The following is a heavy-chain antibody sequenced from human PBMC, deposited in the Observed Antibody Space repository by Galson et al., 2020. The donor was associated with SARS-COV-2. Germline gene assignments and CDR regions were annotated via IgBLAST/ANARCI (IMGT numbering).Heavy chain of an antibody. V-gene: IGHV3-48*03. CDR1: GFTFSSYE. J-gene: IGHJ6*03. Sequence: GESLKISCAASGFTFSSYEMNWVRQAPGKGLEWVSYISSSGSTIYYADSVKGRFTISRDNAKNSLYLQMNSLRAEDTAVYYCARGRSGSYWGGSFYMDVWGKGTTVTVSS. D-gene: IGHD1-26*01. CDR2: ISSSGSTI. CDR3: ARGRSGSYWGGSFYMDV.